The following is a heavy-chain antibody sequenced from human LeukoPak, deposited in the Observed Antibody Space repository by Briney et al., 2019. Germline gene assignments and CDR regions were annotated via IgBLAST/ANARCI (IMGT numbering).Heavy chain of an antibody. CDR2: INLNSGGT. Sequence: GSSVTVSYKASGYTFTAFYMHGVRQATGQGLEWMGCINLNSGGTNYAQNFQGRVTMTRDTSISTAYMELNRLISDDTAVYYCARAAKWELLKGGLDSWGQGTLVTVSS. D-gene: IGHD1-26*01. V-gene: IGHV1-2*02. J-gene: IGHJ4*02. CDR3: ARAAKWELLKGGLDS. CDR1: GYTFTAFY.